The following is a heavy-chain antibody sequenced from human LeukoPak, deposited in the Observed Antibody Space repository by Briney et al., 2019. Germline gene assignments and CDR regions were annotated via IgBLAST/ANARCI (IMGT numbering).Heavy chain of an antibody. CDR1: GFTFSSYS. D-gene: IGHD3-22*01. CDR2: TSSSSSYI. J-gene: IGHJ4*02. CDR3: ARTKMGSGYYYVFDY. Sequence: GGSLRLSCAASGFTFSSYSMNWVRQAPGKGLEWVSSTSSSSSYIYYADSVKGRFTISRDNAKNSLYLQMNSLGAEDTAVYYCARTKMGSGYYYVFDYWGQGTLVTVSS. V-gene: IGHV3-21*01.